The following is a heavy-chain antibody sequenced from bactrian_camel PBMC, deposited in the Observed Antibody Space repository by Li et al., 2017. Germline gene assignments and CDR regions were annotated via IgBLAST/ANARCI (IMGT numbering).Heavy chain of an antibody. CDR2: IGPDART. D-gene: IGHD4*01. CDR3: AADRYYSGVVDPNMFST. CDR1: GSGYISGTYC. Sequence: HVQLVESGGGLVQPGGSLRLSCAASGSGYISGTYCLGWFRQVPGKAREGVASIGPDARTEYAPSIEGRFTISKDYSKNTLYLQLNNLKPEDTAMYYCAADRYYSGVVDPNMFSTWGAGTQVTVS. V-gene: IGHV3S53*01. J-gene: IGHJ4*01.